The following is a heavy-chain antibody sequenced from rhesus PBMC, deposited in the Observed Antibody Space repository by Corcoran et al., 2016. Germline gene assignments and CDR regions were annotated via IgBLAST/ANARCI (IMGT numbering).Heavy chain of an antibody. CDR2: ISGSSGST. Sequence: QVQLQESGPGLVKPSEPLSLTCAVSGGSFRVYYWGWIRQPPGKGLEWIGYISGSSGSTDYNPSLKSRVTISTDTSKNQFSLKLSSVTAADTAVYYCARTPWGFSRFDYWGQGVLVTVSS. V-gene: IGHV4-165*01. J-gene: IGHJ4*01. D-gene: IGHD7-45*01. CDR1: GGSFRVYY. CDR3: ARTPWGFSRFDY.